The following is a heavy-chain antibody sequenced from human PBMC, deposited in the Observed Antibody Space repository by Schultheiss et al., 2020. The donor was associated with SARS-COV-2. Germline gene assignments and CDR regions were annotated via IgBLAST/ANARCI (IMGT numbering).Heavy chain of an antibody. V-gene: IGHV4-34*01. D-gene: IGHD5-18*01. Sequence: SETLSLTCAVYGGSFSGYYWSWIRQPPGKGLEWIGSIYYSGSTNYNPSLKSRVTISVDTSKNQFSLKLSSVTAADTAVYYCARGGVYSSLDYWGQGTLVTVSS. CDR3: ARGGVYSSLDY. CDR2: IYYSGST. J-gene: IGHJ4*02. CDR1: GGSFSGYY.